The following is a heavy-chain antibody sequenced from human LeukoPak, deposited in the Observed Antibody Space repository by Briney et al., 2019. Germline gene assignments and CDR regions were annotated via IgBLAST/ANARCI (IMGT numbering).Heavy chain of an antibody. D-gene: IGHD3-9*01. V-gene: IGHV3-21*01. CDR2: ISSSSSYI. J-gene: IGHJ3*02. Sequence: GGSLRLSCAASGFAFSDFWMSWVRQAPGKGLEWVSSISSSSSYIYYADSVKGRFTISRDNAKNSLYLQMNSLRAEDTAVYYCARGRYGGAFDIWGQGTMVTVSS. CDR3: ARGRYGGAFDI. CDR1: GFAFSDFW.